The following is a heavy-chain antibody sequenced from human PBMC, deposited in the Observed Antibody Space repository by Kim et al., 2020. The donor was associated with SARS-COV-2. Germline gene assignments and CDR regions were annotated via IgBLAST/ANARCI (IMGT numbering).Heavy chain of an antibody. CDR1: GGSISSGGYY. V-gene: IGHV4-31*03. CDR2: IYYSGST. Sequence: SETLSLTCNVSGGSISSGGYYWSWIRQHPGKGLEWIGYIYYSGSTYYNPSLKSRVTISVDTSKNQFSLKLSSVTAADTAVYYCARDPKPEGVYCSSTSCTGGYVWGQGTTVTVSS. CDR3: ARDPKPEGVYCSSTSCTGGYV. J-gene: IGHJ6*02. D-gene: IGHD2-2*01.